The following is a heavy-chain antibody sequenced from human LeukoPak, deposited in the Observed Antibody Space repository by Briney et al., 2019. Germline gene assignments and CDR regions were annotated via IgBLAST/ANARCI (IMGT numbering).Heavy chain of an antibody. Sequence: PGGSLRLSCAASGFTFSTFAMTWVRQAPGKGLEWVSAISGSAGSTSYADSVKGRFTISRDNSKNTLYLQMNSLTAEDSAIYYCAKDRGYWGQGTLVTVSS. V-gene: IGHV3-23*01. CDR1: GFTFSTFA. CDR3: AKDRGY. CDR2: ISGSAGST. J-gene: IGHJ4*02.